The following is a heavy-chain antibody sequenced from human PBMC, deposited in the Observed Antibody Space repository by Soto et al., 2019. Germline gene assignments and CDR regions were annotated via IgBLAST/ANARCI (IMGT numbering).Heavy chain of an antibody. CDR1: GDTVSTYA. CDR2: ISVYNGNT. V-gene: IGHV1-18*01. CDR3: ARDRRGLSRLDY. D-gene: IGHD2-2*01. Sequence: QVQLVQSGAEVKKPGASVKVSCKASGDTVSTYAISWVRQAPGQGLEWMGWISVYNGNTNYAQKLQDRFTMTTDTSTTTAYIELRSLRSADTAVYYGARDRRGLSRLDYWGQGTLVTVSS. J-gene: IGHJ4*02.